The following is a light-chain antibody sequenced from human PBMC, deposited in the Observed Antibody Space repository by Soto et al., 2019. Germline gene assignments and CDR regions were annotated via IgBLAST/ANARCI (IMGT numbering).Light chain of an antibody. CDR2: GDT. Sequence: QSVLTQPPSVSGAPGQRVTISCTGSSSNIGAGYDVHWYQQLPGTAPKVLIYGDTNRPSGVPDRFSGSKSGTAGSLAITGLQTEDEADYYCQSYDSSLGGWVFGGGTQLTVL. J-gene: IGLJ3*02. CDR3: QSYDSSLGGWV. V-gene: IGLV1-40*01. CDR1: SSNIGAGYD.